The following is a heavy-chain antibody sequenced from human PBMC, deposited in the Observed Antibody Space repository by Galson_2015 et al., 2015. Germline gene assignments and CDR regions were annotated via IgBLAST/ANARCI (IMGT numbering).Heavy chain of an antibody. Sequence: SVKVSCKASGGTFSSYAISWVRQAPGQGLEWMGGIIPIFGTANYAQKFQGRVTITADESTSTAYMELSSLRSEDTAVYYCAGLWGYCSSTSCLSDYYYMDVWGKGTTVTVSS. CDR1: GGTFSSYA. CDR2: IIPIFGTA. CDR3: AGLWGYCSSTSCLSDYYYMDV. J-gene: IGHJ6*03. V-gene: IGHV1-69*13. D-gene: IGHD2-2*01.